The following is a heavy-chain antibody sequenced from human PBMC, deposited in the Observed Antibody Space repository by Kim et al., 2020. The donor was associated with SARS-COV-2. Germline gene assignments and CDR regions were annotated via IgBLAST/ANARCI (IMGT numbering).Heavy chain of an antibody. J-gene: IGHJ3*02. V-gene: IGHV4-59*01. CDR3: ARYLGGEGAFDS. CDR2: T. Sequence: TESNPSLNSRVAILLEPSNNQFSLKLTSVTAADTAVYFCARYLGGEGAFDSWGPGTIVTVSS. D-gene: IGHD3-16*01.